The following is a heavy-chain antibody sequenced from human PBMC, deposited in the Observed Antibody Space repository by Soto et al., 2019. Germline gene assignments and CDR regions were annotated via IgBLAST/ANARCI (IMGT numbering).Heavy chain of an antibody. V-gene: IGHV4-59*01. J-gene: IGHJ3*02. D-gene: IGHD3-10*01. CDR1: GGSISSYY. CDR2: IYYSGST. CDR3: ARVWGGAFDI. Sequence: QVQLQESGPGLVKPSETLSLTCTVSGGSISSYYWSWIRQPPGKGLEWIGYIYYSGSTNYNPSLKGRVTLSGGPSKNQFSPKLSSVTAADTAVYYCARVWGGAFDIWGQGTIVTVSS.